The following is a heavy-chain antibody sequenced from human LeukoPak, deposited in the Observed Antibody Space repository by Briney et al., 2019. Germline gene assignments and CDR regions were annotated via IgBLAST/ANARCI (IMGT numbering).Heavy chain of an antibody. D-gene: IGHD6-13*01. CDR2: ISAYNGNT. CDR1: GYTFTSYG. CDR3: ARSSALIAAGYGMDV. Sequence: ASVKVSCKTSGYTFTSYGISWVRQAPGQGLEWMGWISAYNGNTNYAQKLQGRVTMTTDTSTSTAYMELRSLRSDDTAVYYCARSSALIAAGYGMDVWGQGTTVTVSS. V-gene: IGHV1-18*01. J-gene: IGHJ6*02.